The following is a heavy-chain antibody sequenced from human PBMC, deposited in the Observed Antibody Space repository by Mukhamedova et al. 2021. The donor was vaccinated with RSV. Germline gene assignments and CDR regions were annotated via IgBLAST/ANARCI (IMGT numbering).Heavy chain of an antibody. V-gene: IGHV3-33*01. Sequence: VRQAPGKGLERVAIIWYDGINKYYADSVKGRFTTSRDNSKNTLYLQMNSLRAEDTAVYYCARGSPAKGGDSAMVTGSDDAFDIW. D-gene: IGHD5-18*01. J-gene: IGHJ3*02. CDR3: ARGSPAKGGDSAMVTGSDDAFDI. CDR2: IWYDGINK.